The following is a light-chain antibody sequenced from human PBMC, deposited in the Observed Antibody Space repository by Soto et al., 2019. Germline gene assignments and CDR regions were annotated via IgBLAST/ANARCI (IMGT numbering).Light chain of an antibody. CDR1: QGISNS. V-gene: IGKV1-17*03. Sequence: DIQMTQSPSAMSASVGDSVTITCRASQGISNSLAWFQQKPGKVPKLLIFHASNLESGVPSRFSGSGSGTEFTLTISSLQPDDFATYYCQQYNSYPWTFGQGTKVEI. J-gene: IGKJ1*01. CDR3: QQYNSYPWT. CDR2: HAS.